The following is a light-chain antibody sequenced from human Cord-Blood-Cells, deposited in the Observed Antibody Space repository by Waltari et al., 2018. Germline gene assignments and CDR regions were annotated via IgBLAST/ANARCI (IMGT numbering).Light chain of an antibody. J-gene: IGKJ1*01. CDR2: GAS. CDR3: QQYGSSPGWT. CDR1: QSVSRSY. V-gene: IGKV3-20*01. Sequence: EIVLTQSPGTLSLSPGERATLSCRASQSVSRSYLAWYQQKPGQAPRLLIYGASSRATCIPDRFSGSGSGTDFTLTISRLEPEDFAVYYCQQYGSSPGWTFGQGTKVEIK.